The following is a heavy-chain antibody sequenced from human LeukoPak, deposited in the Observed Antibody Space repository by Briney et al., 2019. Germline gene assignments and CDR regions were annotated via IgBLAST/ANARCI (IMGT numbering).Heavy chain of an antibody. CDR3: ARGVKWELLRGVDY. CDR1: GSTFSSYG. J-gene: IGHJ4*02. CDR2: TSYDGSNN. V-gene: IGHV3-30*19. Sequence: GGSLRLSCAASGSTFSSYGMHWVRQAPGKGLEWVAATSYDGSNNYYADSVKGRFTTSRDNPKNTLYLQMNSLRVEDTAVYYCARGVKWELLRGVDYWGQGTLVTVSS. D-gene: IGHD1-26*01.